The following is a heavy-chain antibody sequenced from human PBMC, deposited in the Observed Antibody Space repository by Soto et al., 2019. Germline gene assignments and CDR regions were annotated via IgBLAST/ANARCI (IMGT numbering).Heavy chain of an antibody. V-gene: IGHV1-18*01. CDR1: GYTFTSYG. Sequence: ASVKVSCKASGYTFTSYGISWVRQAPGQGLEWMGWISAYNGNTNYAQKLQGRVTMTTDTSTSTAYMELRSLRFDDTAVYYCARVTDDFWSGYYAFDIWGQGTMVTVSS. J-gene: IGHJ3*02. CDR2: ISAYNGNT. D-gene: IGHD3-3*01. CDR3: ARVTDDFWSGYYAFDI.